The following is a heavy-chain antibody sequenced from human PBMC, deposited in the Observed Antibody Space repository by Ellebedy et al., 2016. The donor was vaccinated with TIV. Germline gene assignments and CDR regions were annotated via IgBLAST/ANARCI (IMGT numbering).Heavy chain of an antibody. D-gene: IGHD6-13*01. CDR3: AHRTGVNSSSWYYFDY. J-gene: IGHJ4*02. Sequence: SGPTLVKPTQTLTLTCTFSGFSLSTSGVGVGWIRQPPGKALEWLALIYWDDDKRYSPSLKSSLTITKDTSKNQVVLTMTNMDPVDTATYYCAHRTGVNSSSWYYFDYWGQGTLVTVSS. CDR1: GFSLSTSGVG. CDR2: IYWDDDK. V-gene: IGHV2-5*02.